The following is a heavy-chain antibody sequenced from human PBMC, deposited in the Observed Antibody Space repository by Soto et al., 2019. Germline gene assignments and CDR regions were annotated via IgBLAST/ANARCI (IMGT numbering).Heavy chain of an antibody. CDR3: ASLEGSYYQYYFDY. Sequence: SETLSLTWAVYGGSLRGYYWSWIRQPPGKGLEWIGEINHSGSTNYNPSLKSRVTISVDTSKNQFSLKLSSVTAADTAVYYCASLEGSYYQYYFDYWGQGTLVTVSS. J-gene: IGHJ4*02. D-gene: IGHD1-26*01. CDR2: INHSGST. V-gene: IGHV4-34*01. CDR1: GGSLRGYY.